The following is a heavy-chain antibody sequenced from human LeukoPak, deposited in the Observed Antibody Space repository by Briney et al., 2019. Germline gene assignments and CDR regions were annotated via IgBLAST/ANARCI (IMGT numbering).Heavy chain of an antibody. V-gene: IGHV4-39*01. CDR1: GGPISSISYY. J-gene: IGHJ5*02. CDR2: FYYSGNT. Sequence: SETLSLTCTVSGGPISSISYYWGWIRQPPGKGLEWSGSFYYSGNTYYNPSLRSRLTISVDTSKNQFSLKLSSVTAADTAVYYCARHPSGRQWLGGGNWFDPWGQGTLVTVSS. D-gene: IGHD6-19*01. CDR3: ARHPSGRQWLGGGNWFDP.